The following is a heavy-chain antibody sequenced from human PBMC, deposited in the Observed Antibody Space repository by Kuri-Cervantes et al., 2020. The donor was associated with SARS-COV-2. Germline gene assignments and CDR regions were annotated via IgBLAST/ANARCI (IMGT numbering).Heavy chain of an antibody. V-gene: IGHV3-38-3*01. D-gene: IGHD4-17*01. CDR2: ISGGST. CDR3: AKEGGQKSDYMRYYYYYYMDV. J-gene: IGHJ6*03. CDR1: GFTVSSNE. Sequence: GESLKISCAASGFTVSSNEMSWVRQAPGKGLEWVSSISGGSTYYADSRKGRFTISRDNSKNTLHLQMNSLRAEDTAVYYCAKEGGQKSDYMRYYYYYYMDVWGKGTTVTVSS.